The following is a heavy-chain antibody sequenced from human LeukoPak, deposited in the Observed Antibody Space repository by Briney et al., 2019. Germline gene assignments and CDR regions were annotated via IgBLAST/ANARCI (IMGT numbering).Heavy chain of an antibody. V-gene: IGHV4-39*07. CDR2: IDHAGTT. CDR1: GGSIITNDYW. D-gene: IGHD4-17*01. Sequence: SETLSLTCVVSGGSIITNDYWWGWIRQPPGKGLEWIGTIDHAGTTFYNVSLKSRVTMSVDTSKNQFSLKLSSVTAADTAVYYCARLSTVTTSFDCWGQGTLVTVSS. J-gene: IGHJ4*02. CDR3: ARLSTVTTSFDC.